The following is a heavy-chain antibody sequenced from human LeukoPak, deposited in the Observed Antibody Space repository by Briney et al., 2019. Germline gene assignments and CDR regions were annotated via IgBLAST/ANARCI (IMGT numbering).Heavy chain of an antibody. CDR1: GYTFTGYY. Sequence: ASVKVSCKASGYTFTGYYMHWVRQAPGQGLEWMGWINPNSGGTNYAQKFQGRVTMTRDTSISTAYMELSRLRSDDTAVYYCARERANTGIVGATRYWGQGTLVTVSS. J-gene: IGHJ4*02. V-gene: IGHV1-2*02. D-gene: IGHD1-26*01. CDR3: ARERANTGIVGATRY. CDR2: INPNSGGT.